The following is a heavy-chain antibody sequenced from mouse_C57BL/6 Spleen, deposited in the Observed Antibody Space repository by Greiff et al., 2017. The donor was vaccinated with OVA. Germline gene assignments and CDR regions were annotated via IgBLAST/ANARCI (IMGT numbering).Heavy chain of an antibody. Sequence: VQLQQSGPELVKPGASVKLSCKASGYTFTDYNMHWVKQSHGKSLEWIGYINTNTGGTSYKEKLKGKATLTVNKSSSTAYMELRSLTTEASAVYYCSRPDLYFDVWGTGTTVTVAS. CDR3: SRPDLYFDV. V-gene: IGHV1-22*01. CDR2: INTNTGGT. J-gene: IGHJ1*03. CDR1: GYTFTDYN.